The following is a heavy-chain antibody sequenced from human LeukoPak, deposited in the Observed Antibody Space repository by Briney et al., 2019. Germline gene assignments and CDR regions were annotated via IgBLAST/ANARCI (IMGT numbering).Heavy chain of an antibody. V-gene: IGHV3-23*01. CDR2: ISGSGGST. Sequence: GGSLRLSCAASGFTFSSYAMSWVHQAPGKGLEWVAAISGSGGSTYYADSVKGRFTISRDNSKNTLYLQMKSLRAEDTAVYYCATSRQWLVRYFDYWGQGTLATVSS. CDR3: ATSRQWLVRYFDY. J-gene: IGHJ4*02. D-gene: IGHD6-19*01. CDR1: GFTFSSYA.